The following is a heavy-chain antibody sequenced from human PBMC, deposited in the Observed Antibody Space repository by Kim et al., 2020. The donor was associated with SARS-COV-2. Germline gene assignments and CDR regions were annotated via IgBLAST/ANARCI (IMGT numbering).Heavy chain of an antibody. J-gene: IGHJ5*02. CDR3: ARAYMVRGVMGWFDP. Sequence: ASVKVSCKASGYTFTGYYMHWVRQAPGQGLEWMGRINPNSGGTNYAQKFQGRVTMTRDTSISTAYMELSRLRSDDTAVYYCARAYMVRGVMGWFDPWGQGTLVTVSS. D-gene: IGHD3-10*01. CDR2: INPNSGGT. CDR1: GYTFTGYY. V-gene: IGHV1-2*06.